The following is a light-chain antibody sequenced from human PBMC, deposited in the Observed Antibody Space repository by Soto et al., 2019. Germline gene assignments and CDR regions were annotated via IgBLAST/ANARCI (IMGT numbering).Light chain of an antibody. V-gene: IGKV3-20*01. Sequence: EIVLTQSPGTLSSSPGERATLSCRASERVRSNYLAWCQQRPGQAPRLLIYAASNRARGIPDRFGGSVSGTDCTLTVSRLEPEDFVVYCCPPYGSAPWTFGQETKV. CDR2: AAS. CDR1: ERVRSNY. CDR3: PPYGSAPWT. J-gene: IGKJ1*01.